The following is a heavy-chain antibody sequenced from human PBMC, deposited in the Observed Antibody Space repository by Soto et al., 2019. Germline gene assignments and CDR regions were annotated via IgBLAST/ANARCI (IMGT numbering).Heavy chain of an antibody. CDR3: ARGDRGAFDI. Sequence: EVPLVESGGGLVQPGESLRLSCAASGFTFSYYWMHCVRQAPGKGLVWVSRIHSDGSSTTYADSVKGRFTISRDNARNTVYLQMNSLRVEDTAVYYCARGDRGAFDIWGQGTVVTVSS. V-gene: IGHV3-74*01. J-gene: IGHJ3*02. CDR1: GFTFSYYW. D-gene: IGHD1-26*01. CDR2: IHSDGSST.